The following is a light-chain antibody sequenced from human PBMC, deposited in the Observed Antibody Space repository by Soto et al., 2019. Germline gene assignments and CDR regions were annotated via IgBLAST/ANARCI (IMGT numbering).Light chain of an antibody. CDR2: DAS. Sequence: DIQMTQSPSTLSASVGDRVTITCRASQSISYWLAWYQQKPGKAPKLLIYDASSLESGVPSRFSGSGSGTEFTLTISSLQPDDFATYYCQQYNSYWTFGQGTKVETK. CDR3: QQYNSYWT. V-gene: IGKV1-5*01. J-gene: IGKJ1*01. CDR1: QSISYW.